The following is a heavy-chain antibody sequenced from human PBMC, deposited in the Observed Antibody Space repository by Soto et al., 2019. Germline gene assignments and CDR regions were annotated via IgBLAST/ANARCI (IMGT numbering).Heavy chain of an antibody. CDR2: INAGNGNT. Sequence: ASVKVSCKASGYTFTSYGIHWVRQAPGQRLEWTGWINAGNGNTKYSEKFQGRVTISRDTSASTAYLELSSLRSEDTAVYYCARDLNHSSAYYHHYYYGMDVWGRGTTVTVSS. CDR3: ARDLNHSSAYYHHYYYGMDV. V-gene: IGHV1-3*01. CDR1: GYTFTSYG. D-gene: IGHD3-22*01. J-gene: IGHJ6*02.